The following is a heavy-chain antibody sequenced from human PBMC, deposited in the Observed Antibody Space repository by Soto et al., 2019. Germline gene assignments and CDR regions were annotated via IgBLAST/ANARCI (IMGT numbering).Heavy chain of an antibody. V-gene: IGHV1-69*06. J-gene: IGHJ4*02. CDR3: AREVVTETTLGYFDF. Sequence: SVKVSCKASGYTFTSYGISWVRQAPGQGLEWIGEIIPMFDTTNYAPEFQGRVTITADTATTTVYMEVNRLTPDDTAVYYCAREVVTETTLGYFDFWGQGAPVTVSS. CDR2: IIPMFDTT. CDR1: GYTFTSYG. D-gene: IGHD2-21*02.